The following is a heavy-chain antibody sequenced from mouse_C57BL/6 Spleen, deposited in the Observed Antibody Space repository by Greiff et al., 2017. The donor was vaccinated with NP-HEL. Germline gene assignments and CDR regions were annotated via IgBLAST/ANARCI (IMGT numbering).Heavy chain of an antibody. J-gene: IGHJ2*01. CDR1: GYPFTSYW. V-gene: IGHV1-7*01. Sequence: VQLQQSGAELAKPGASVKLSCKASGYPFTSYWMHWVKPRPGQGLEWIGYINPSSGYTTDNQKFKDNATWTADKSSSTAYMQLSSLTYEDAAVYYCARSDFNYCDYWGQGTTLTVSS. CDR2: INPSSGYT. CDR3: ARSDFNYCDY.